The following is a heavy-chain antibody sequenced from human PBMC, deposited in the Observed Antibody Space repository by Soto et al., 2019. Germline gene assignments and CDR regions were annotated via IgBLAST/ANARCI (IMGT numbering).Heavy chain of an antibody. CDR3: ARPGGSGWFYFDS. J-gene: IGHJ4*02. V-gene: IGHV4-4*02. Sequence: PSETLSLTCAVSGGSISSSNWWSWVRQPPGKGLEWIGEIYHSGSTYYNPSLKSRVTISVDTSKNHFSLKLTSVTAADTAVYYCARPGGSGWFYFDSWGQGSQVTVS. CDR2: IYHSGST. CDR1: GGSISSSNW. D-gene: IGHD6-13*01.